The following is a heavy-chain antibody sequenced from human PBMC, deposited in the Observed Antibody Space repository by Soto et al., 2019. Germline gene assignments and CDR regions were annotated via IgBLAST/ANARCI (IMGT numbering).Heavy chain of an antibody. CDR3: ARDIGYYYDRSGYLDY. CDR2: ISSYNGNT. J-gene: IGHJ4*02. Sequence: QVQLVQSGAEVKKPGASVKVYCKASGYTFTSYGISWVRQAPGQGLEWMGWISSYNGNTNYAQKLQGRVTMTTDTSTSTGYMELRSLISDDTAVYYCARDIGYYYDRSGYLDYWGQGALVTVS. D-gene: IGHD3-22*01. V-gene: IGHV1-18*01. CDR1: GYTFTSYG.